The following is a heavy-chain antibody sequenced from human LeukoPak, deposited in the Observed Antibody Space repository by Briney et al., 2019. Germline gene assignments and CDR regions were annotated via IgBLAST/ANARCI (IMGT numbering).Heavy chain of an antibody. V-gene: IGHV4-34*01. Sequence: SETLSLTCAVYGGSFSGYYWSWIRQPPGKGLEWIGEINHSGNTNSNPSLKSRVTMSVDTSKNQFSLKLSSVTAAETAVYYCAREGRYRYGYNEYHLYMDIWGKGTTVTVSS. J-gene: IGHJ6*03. CDR1: GGSFSGYY. D-gene: IGHD5-18*01. CDR3: AREGRYRYGYNEYHLYMDI. CDR2: INHSGNT.